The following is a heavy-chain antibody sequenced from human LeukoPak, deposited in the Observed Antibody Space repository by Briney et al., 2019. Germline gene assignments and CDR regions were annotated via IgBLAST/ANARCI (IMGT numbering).Heavy chain of an antibody. CDR3: AKEEGNYDFWSGYPSPSHY. V-gene: IGHV3-30*18. CDR1: GFTFSSYG. J-gene: IGHJ4*02. CDR2: ISYDGSNK. D-gene: IGHD3-3*01. Sequence: PGGSLRISCAASGFTFSSYGMHWVRQAPGKGLEWVAVISYDGSNKYYADSVKGRFTISRDNSKNTLYLQMNSLRAEDTAVYYCAKEEGNYDFWSGYPSPSHYWGQGTLVTVSS.